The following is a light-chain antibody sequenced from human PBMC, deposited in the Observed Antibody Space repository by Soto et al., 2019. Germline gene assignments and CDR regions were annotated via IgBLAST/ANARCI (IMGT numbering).Light chain of an antibody. J-gene: IGLJ1*01. CDR2: GNS. CDR1: SSNIGAGYD. CDR3: QSYDSRLSGYV. V-gene: IGLV1-40*01. Sequence: QSVLTQPPSVSGAPGQRVTISCTGSSSNIGAGYDVHWYQQLPGTAPKLLIYGNSNRPSVVPGRFSGSISGLSPSPAITAVQVEVAADYYCQSYDSRLSGYVCVTGTQLPVL.